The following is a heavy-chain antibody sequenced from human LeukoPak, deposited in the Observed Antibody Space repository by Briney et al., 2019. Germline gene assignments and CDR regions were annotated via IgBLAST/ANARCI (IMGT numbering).Heavy chain of an antibody. CDR1: GGSISSYY. Sequence: PSETLSLTCTVSGGSISSYYWSWIRQPPGKGLEWIGYIYYSGSANYNPSLKSRVTISVDTSKNQFSLKLSSVTAADTAVYYCARLKGVLGAFDIWGQGTMVTASS. V-gene: IGHV4-59*08. D-gene: IGHD2-8*01. J-gene: IGHJ3*02. CDR2: IYYSGSA. CDR3: ARLKGVLGAFDI.